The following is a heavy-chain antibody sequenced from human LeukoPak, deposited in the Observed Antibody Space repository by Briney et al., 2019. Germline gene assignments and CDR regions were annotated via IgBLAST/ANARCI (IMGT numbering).Heavy chain of an antibody. CDR3: ARDVGRSLDY. Sequence: GGSLRLSCAASGFTFSTYWMAWVRQAPGKGLEWVANIKGDESARHQADSVKGRFTISRDNAKKSVYLQMSSLRGEDTAVYYCARDVGRSLDYWGQGTLVTVSS. D-gene: IGHD1-26*01. J-gene: IGHJ4*02. V-gene: IGHV3-7*01. CDR2: IKGDESAR. CDR1: GFTFSTYW.